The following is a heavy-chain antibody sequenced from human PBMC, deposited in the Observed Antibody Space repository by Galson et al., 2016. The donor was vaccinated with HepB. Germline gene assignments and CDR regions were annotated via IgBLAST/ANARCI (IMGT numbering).Heavy chain of an antibody. J-gene: IGHJ4*02. Sequence: SLRLSCATSGFTFGSYSMNWVRQAPGKGLEWVAYISTGSNTIYYADSVRGRFTISRDNAKNSLYLQISGLRVADTAVYYCATDLRAYCGGDCPADSWGQGTLVAVSS. D-gene: IGHD2-21*02. CDR3: ATDLRAYCGGDCPADS. V-gene: IGHV3-48*01. CDR1: GFTFGSYS. CDR2: ISTGSNTI.